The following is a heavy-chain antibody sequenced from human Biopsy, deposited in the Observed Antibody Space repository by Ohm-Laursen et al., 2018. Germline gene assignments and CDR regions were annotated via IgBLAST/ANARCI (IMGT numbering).Heavy chain of an antibody. J-gene: IGHJ2*01. Sequence: TLSFTCTVSGGSISSYYWSWIRQPPGKGLEWIGYIYYTGSTNYNPSLKSRVTISVGTSMNHLSLRLTSVAAADTAVYYCARHAPSYSGSYWRYFDLWGRGTLVTVSS. V-gene: IGHV4-59*08. CDR2: IYYTGST. CDR3: ARHAPSYSGSYWRYFDL. D-gene: IGHD1-26*01. CDR1: GGSISSYY.